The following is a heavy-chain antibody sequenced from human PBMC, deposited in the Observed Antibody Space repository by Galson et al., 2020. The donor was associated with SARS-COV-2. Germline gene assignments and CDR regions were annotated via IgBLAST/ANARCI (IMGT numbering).Heavy chain of an antibody. D-gene: IGHD6-19*01. CDR3: ARDRRIAVAGISSYYYYYGMDV. CDR2: IWFDGSNK. CDR1: GFTFSSYG. Sequence: GGPLRLSCAAFGFTFSSYGMHWVRQAPGKGLDWVAVIWFDGSNKYYADSVKGRFTISRTNSKNTLYLQMNSLRAEDTAVYYFARDRRIAVAGISSYYYYYGMDVWGQGTTVTVSS. J-gene: IGHJ6*02. V-gene: IGHV3-33*01.